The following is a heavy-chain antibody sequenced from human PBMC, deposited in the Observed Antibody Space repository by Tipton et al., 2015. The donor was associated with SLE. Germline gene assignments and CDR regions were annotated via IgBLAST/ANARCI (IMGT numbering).Heavy chain of an antibody. Sequence: VQLVQSGAEVKKPGESPKISCKGSGYSFISYWIGWVRQMPGKGLEWMGIIYPGDSDTRYSPSFQGQVTISADKSISTAYLQWSSLKASDTAMYYCARSVWWLPPDYYYYMDVWGKGTTVTVSS. D-gene: IGHD5-12*01. CDR3: ARSVWWLPPDYYYYMDV. CDR2: IYPGDSDT. J-gene: IGHJ6*03. CDR1: GYSFISYW. V-gene: IGHV5-51*03.